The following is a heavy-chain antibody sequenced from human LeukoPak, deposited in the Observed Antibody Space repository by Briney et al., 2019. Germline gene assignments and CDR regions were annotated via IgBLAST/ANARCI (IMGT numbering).Heavy chain of an antibody. CDR1: GASISNGGYS. V-gene: IGHV4-30-2*01. J-gene: IGHJ4*02. D-gene: IGHD3-10*01. Sequence: PSETLSLTCGVSGASISNGGYSWSWIRQPPGKGLEWIGHIYHSGTTHHNPSLKSRVTISVDTSKNQFSLKLSSVTAADTAVYYCARVVYYASGTYYFDYWGQGTLVTVSS. CDR3: ARVVYYASGTYYFDY. CDR2: IYHSGTT.